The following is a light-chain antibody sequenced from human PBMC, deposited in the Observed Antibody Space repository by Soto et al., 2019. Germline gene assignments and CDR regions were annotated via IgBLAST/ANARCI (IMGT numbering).Light chain of an antibody. Sequence: EIVLTQSPGTLSLYPGERSTLSCRASQSVSSNFLAWYRQKPGQAPRLVIYGASSRASVIPDRGSGSGAGKDCTRTISRLEHEDWAVYEGQQWDSSLYTFGQGTKVDIK. CDR1: QSVSSNF. J-gene: IGKJ2*01. CDR2: GAS. V-gene: IGKV3-20*01. CDR3: QQWDSSLYT.